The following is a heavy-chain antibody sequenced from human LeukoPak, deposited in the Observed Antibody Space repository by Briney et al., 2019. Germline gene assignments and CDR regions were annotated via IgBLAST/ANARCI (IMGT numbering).Heavy chain of an antibody. Sequence: GRSLRLSCAVSGFTFNNYAFHWVRQAPGKGLEWVAIISYDASNEYYADSVKGRFTISRDNSKNILYLQMNSLRAEDTGVYYCARDGTPLGSGYNYYRGTDVWGQGTTVTASS. CDR1: GFTFNNYA. J-gene: IGHJ6*02. CDR2: ISYDASNE. CDR3: ARDGTPLGSGYNYYRGTDV. D-gene: IGHD6-19*01. V-gene: IGHV3-30*04.